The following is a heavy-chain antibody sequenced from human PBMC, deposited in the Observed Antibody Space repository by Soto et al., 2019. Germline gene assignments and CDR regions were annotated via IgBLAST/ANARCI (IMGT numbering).Heavy chain of an antibody. Sequence: QVQLVESGGGVVQPGRSLRLSCAASGFTFSSYGMHWVRQAPGKGLEWVAVIWYDGSNKYYADSVKGRFTSSRDNSKNTLYLQMNSLRAEDTAVYYCARDYSQYYFDYWGQGTLVTVSS. V-gene: IGHV3-33*01. CDR2: IWYDGSNK. CDR1: GFTFSSYG. J-gene: IGHJ4*02. D-gene: IGHD6-13*01. CDR3: ARDYSQYYFDY.